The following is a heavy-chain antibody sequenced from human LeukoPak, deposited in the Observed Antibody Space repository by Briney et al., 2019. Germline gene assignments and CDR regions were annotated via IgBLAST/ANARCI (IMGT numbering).Heavy chain of an antibody. J-gene: IGHJ4*02. CDR3: ARNSSSGGGYFDY. D-gene: IGHD6-6*01. CDR1: GGSISSSSYY. V-gene: IGHV4-39*01. CDR2: IYYSGST. Sequence: KPSETLSLTCTVSGGSISSSSYYWGWIRQPPGKGLEWIGSIYYSGSTYYNPSLKSRVTTSVDTSKNQFSLKLSSVTAADTAVYYCARNSSSGGGYFDYWGQGTLLTVSS.